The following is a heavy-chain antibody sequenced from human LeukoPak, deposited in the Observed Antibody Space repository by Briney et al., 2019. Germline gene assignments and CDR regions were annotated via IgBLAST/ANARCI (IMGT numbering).Heavy chain of an antibody. CDR2: TYTSGST. CDR3: ARNTPYYDFWSGYYYYYMDV. V-gene: IGHV4-4*07. CDR1: GGSISSYY. D-gene: IGHD3-3*01. Sequence: SETLSLTCTVSGGSISSYYWSWLRQPAGKGLEWIGRTYTSGSTNYNPALKSRFTMSVDTSKNQFSLKLSSVTAADTAVYYCARNTPYYDFWSGYYYYYMDVWGKGTTVTVSS. J-gene: IGHJ6*03.